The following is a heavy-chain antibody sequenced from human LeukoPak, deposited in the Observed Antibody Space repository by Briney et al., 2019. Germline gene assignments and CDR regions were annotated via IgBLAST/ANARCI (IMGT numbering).Heavy chain of an antibody. D-gene: IGHD3-10*01. J-gene: IGHJ5*01. Sequence: GGSLRLSCSASGFTFSGYAMYWVRQARGKGLEYVSAISGNGGSTYYADSVKGRFTISRDNSKNTLYLQMSSLRAEDTAVYYCVRGFTYYYGSGSYVDSWGEGTLVTVSS. V-gene: IGHV3-64D*06. CDR1: GFTFSGYA. CDR2: ISGNGGST. CDR3: VRGFTYYYGSGSYVDS.